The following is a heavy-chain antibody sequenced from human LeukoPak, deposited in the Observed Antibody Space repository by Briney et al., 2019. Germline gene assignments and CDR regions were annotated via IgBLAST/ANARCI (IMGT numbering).Heavy chain of an antibody. Sequence: ASVKVSCKASGYTFTGYYMHWVRQAPGQGGEWMGWINPNSGGTNYAQKFQGRVTMTRDTSISTAYMELSRLRSDDTAVYYCARDATIAADQFDYWGQGTLVTVSS. CDR1: GYTFTGYY. V-gene: IGHV1-2*02. CDR2: INPNSGGT. CDR3: ARDATIAADQFDY. D-gene: IGHD6-13*01. J-gene: IGHJ4*02.